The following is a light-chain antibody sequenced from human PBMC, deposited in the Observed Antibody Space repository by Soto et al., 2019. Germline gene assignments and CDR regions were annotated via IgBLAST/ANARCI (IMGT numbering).Light chain of an antibody. CDR2: WAS. J-gene: IGKJ4*01. CDR3: QQYYGAPLT. V-gene: IGKV4-1*01. Sequence: DIVMTQSPDSLAVSLGERAAINCKSRQSLLSSADNKNYLAWYQQKPGQPPKLLISWASTRQFGVPDRFIGSGSGTDFTLTISSVQPEDVALYYCQQYYGAPLTFGGGTKVEIK. CDR1: QSLLSSADNKNY.